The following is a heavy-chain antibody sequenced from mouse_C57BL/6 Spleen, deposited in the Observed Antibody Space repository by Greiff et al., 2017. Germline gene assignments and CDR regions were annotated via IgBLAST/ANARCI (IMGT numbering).Heavy chain of an antibody. CDR3: ARRELLWFRGWYSEV. V-gene: IGHV1-9*01. CDR1: GYTFTGYW. Sequence: QVQLQQSGAELMKPGASVKLSCKATGYTFTGYWIEWVKQRPGHGLEWIGEILPGSGSTNYNEKFKGKATFTAATSSNTAYMQLSRLTTEDSAIYYGARRELLWFRGWYSEVWGTETTVTVYS. CDR2: ILPGSGST. D-gene: IGHD1-1*02. J-gene: IGHJ1*03.